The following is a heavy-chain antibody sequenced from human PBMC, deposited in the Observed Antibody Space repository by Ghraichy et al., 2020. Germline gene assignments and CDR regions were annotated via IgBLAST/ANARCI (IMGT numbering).Heavy chain of an antibody. CDR2: ISSSSTI. D-gene: IGHD6-19*01. V-gene: IGHV3-48*02. J-gene: IGHJ4*02. CDR3: ARRGYSSGWDY. CDR1: GFTFSSYT. Sequence: GGSLRLSCAASGFTFSSYTMIWVRQAPGKGLEWVSYISSSSTIYFADSVKGRFTVSRDNAKNSLYLQMNSLRDEDTAVYYCARRGYSSGWDYWGQGTLVTVSS.